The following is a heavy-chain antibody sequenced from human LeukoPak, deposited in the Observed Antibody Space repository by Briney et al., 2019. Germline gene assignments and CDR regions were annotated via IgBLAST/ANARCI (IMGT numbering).Heavy chain of an antibody. CDR3: ARAQDAYNERHLDY. CDR2: INHSGST. J-gene: IGHJ4*02. V-gene: IGHV4-34*01. CDR1: GGSFSGYY. D-gene: IGHD5-24*01. Sequence: SETLSLTCAVYGGSFSGYYWSWIRQPPGKGLEWIGEINHSGSTNYNPSLKSRVTISVDTSKNQFSLKLSSVTAADTAVYYCARAQDAYNERHLDYWGQGTLVTVSS.